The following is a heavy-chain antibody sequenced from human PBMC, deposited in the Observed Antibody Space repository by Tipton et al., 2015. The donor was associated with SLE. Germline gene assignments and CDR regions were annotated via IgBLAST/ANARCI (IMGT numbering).Heavy chain of an antibody. J-gene: IGHJ6*02. V-gene: IGHV6-1*01. CDR2: TYYRSKWYN. CDR1: GDSVSSNSVA. CDR3: AGSHSYYYYGMDV. Sequence: GLVKPSQTLSLTCAISGDSVSSNSVAWNWIRQSPSRGLEWLGRTYYRSKWYNDYAASVKSRITINPDTSKNQFSLKLSSVTAADTAVYYCAGSHSYYYYGMDVWGQGTTVTVSS.